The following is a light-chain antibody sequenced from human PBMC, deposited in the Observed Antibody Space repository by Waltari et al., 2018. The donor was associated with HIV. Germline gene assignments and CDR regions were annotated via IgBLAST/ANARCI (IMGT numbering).Light chain of an antibody. V-gene: IGLV1-47*01. J-gene: IGLJ3*02. CDR3: ATWDDDLSTWL. CDR2: TND. CDR1: SSNIGSNS. Sequence: SVLTQPPSASGTPGQRVTISCSGDSSNIGSNSVYWYQQLPGTAPKALSYTNDPRPSGVPDRFSCSNSGTSSSLAISCLRSEDDADYYCATWDDDLSTWLFGGGTKLTVL.